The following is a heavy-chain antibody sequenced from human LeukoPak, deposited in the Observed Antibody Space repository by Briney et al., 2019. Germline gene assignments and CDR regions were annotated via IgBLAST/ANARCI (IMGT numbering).Heavy chain of an antibody. CDR2: ISGSGGST. V-gene: IGHV3-23*01. D-gene: IGHD1-1*01. Sequence: GGSLRLSCAASGFTFSSYAMSWVRQAPGKGLEWVSAISGSGGSTYYADSVKGRFTISRDNSKNTLYLQMNSLRAEDTAVYYCAKGSPISAGGKYYFDYWGQGTLVTVSS. CDR1: GFTFSSYA. J-gene: IGHJ4*02. CDR3: AKGSPISAGGKYYFDY.